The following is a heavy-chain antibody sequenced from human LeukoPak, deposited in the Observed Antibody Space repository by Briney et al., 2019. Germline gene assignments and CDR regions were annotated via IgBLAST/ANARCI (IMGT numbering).Heavy chain of an antibody. V-gene: IGHV3-23*01. CDR2: ISGSGGST. CDR3: ARPRCCRVVVVPNWFDP. CDR1: GFTFGSYA. Sequence: GGSLRLSCAASGFTFGSYAMSWVRQAPGKGLGWVSAISGSGGSTYYADSVKGRFTISRDNSKNTLYLQINSLRAEDTAVYYCARPRCCRVVVVPNWFDPWGQGTLVTVSS. J-gene: IGHJ5*02. D-gene: IGHD2-15*01.